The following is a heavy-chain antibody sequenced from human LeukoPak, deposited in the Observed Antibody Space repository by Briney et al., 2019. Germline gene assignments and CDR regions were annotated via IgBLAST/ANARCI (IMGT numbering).Heavy chain of an antibody. CDR2: INHDGST. Sequence: PSETLSLTCAVSGGSFSAYYWTWIRQPPGKGLEWIGEINHDGSTNYNPSLKRRVFMSVDTSKNQFSLKLSSVTVADTAVYYCAKDLLTTPGANFWGQGPLVSVSS. D-gene: IGHD3-9*01. CDR1: GGSFSAYY. CDR3: AKDLLTTPGANF. V-gene: IGHV4-34*01. J-gene: IGHJ1*01.